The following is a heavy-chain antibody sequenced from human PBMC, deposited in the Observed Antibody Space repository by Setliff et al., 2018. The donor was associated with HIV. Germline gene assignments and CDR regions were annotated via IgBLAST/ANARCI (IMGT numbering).Heavy chain of an antibody. D-gene: IGHD7-27*01. J-gene: IGHJ3*01. Sequence: PSETLSLTCTVTGGSISSGGFYWTWIRQHPGKGLEWIGEINHSGGTNYNPSLKSRVTMSIDTSKNQFSLNVSSVTAADTAVYYCARGWGHDGFDFWGQGTMVT. CDR2: INHSGGT. CDR1: GGSISSGGFY. CDR3: ARGWGHDGFDF. V-gene: IGHV4-39*07.